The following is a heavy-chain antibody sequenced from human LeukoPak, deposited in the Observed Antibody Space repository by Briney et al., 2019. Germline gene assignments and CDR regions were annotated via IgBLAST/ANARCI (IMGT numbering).Heavy chain of an antibody. CDR2: MNPNSGNT. Sequence: ASVKVSCKASGYTFTSYDINWVRQATGQGLEWMGWMNPNSGNTGYAQKFQGRVTITTDESTSTAYMELSSLRSEDTAVYYCARGAGYCSTTSCYGAFDIWGQGTMVTLSS. J-gene: IGHJ3*02. V-gene: IGHV1-8*03. CDR1: GYTFTSYD. D-gene: IGHD2-2*01. CDR3: ARGAGYCSTTSCYGAFDI.